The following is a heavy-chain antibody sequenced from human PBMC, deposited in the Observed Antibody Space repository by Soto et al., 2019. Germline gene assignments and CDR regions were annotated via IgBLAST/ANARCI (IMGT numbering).Heavy chain of an antibody. Sequence: GASVKVSCKASGYTFTSRYMHWVRQAPGQGLEWMGLISACGGNTNYAQKLQGRVTMTTDTSTSTVYMELSSLRSEDTAVYYCARDPLPYYYDSSGYYYDYWGQGTLVTVSS. V-gene: IGHV1-46*01. CDR3: ARDPLPYYYDSSGYYYDY. CDR1: GYTFTSRY. J-gene: IGHJ4*02. CDR2: ISACGGNT. D-gene: IGHD3-22*01.